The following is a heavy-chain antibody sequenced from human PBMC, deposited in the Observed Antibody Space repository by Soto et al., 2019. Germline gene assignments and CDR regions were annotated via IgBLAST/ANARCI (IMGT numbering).Heavy chain of an antibody. V-gene: IGHV4-61*01. CDR2: IYSGGST. D-gene: IGHD2-2*01. CDR1: GGFVNSDTHS. Sequence: SETLSLTCTVSGGFVNSDTHSWGWIRQTPGKRLEWIGFIYSGGSTKNPSLRSRVTMSVDTSKNQFSLKLRSVIVADTAVYHCARFVRSCSATTCSTRADVWGQGITVTVSS. J-gene: IGHJ6*02. CDR3: ARFVRSCSATTCSTRADV.